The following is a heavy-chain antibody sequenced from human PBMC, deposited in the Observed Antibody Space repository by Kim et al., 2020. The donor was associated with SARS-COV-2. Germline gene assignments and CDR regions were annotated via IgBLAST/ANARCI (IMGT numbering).Heavy chain of an antibody. D-gene: IGHD1-1*01. Sequence: SYAQKFQGRVTMTRDTSTSTVYMELSSLRSEDTAVYYCASIGTTGTTSDYWGQGTLVTVSS. V-gene: IGHV1-46*01. CDR3: ASIGTTGTTSDY. J-gene: IGHJ4*02.